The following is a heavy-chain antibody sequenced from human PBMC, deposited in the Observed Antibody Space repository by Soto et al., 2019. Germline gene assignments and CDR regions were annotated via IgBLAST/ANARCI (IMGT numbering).Heavy chain of an antibody. J-gene: IGHJ4*02. D-gene: IGHD3-10*01. CDR3: ARDMSVYYYGSGSYYGHLFDY. CDR1: GFTFSDYY. Sequence: PGGSLRLSXAASGFTFSDYYMSWIRQAPGKGLEWVSYISSSGSTIYYADSVKGRFTISRDNAKNSLYLQMNSLRAEDTAVCYCARDMSVYYYGSGSYYGHLFDYWGQGTLVTVSS. CDR2: ISSSGSTI. V-gene: IGHV3-11*01.